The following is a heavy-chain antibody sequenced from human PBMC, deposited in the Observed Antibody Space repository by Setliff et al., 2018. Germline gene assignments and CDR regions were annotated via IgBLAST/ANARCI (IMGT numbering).Heavy chain of an antibody. D-gene: IGHD3-22*01. Sequence: PSETLSLTCAVSGDSISSGNWWSWVRQPPEKGLEWIGEINHSGSTNYNPSLKSRVTISVDTSKSQFSLKLSSVTAADTALYYCARNYDSFQYSFDLWGRGTLVTVSS. CDR3: ARNYDSFQYSFDL. CDR2: INHSGST. CDR1: GDSISSGNW. J-gene: IGHJ2*01. V-gene: IGHV4-4*02.